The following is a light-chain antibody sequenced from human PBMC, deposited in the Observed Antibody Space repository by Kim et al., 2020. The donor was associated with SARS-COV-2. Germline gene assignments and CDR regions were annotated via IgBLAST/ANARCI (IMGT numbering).Light chain of an antibody. V-gene: IGLV7-46*01. J-gene: IGLJ2*01. CDR1: AGAVTSGHY. Sequence: QAVVTQEPSLTVSPGGTVTLTCGSSAGAVTSGHYPYWFQQKPGQAPRTLIYDINNRNAWTPARFSGSLPGGKAALTLSGAQPEDEADYFCLLTYSGIRLFGGGPQLTVL. CDR3: LLTYSGIRL. CDR2: DIN.